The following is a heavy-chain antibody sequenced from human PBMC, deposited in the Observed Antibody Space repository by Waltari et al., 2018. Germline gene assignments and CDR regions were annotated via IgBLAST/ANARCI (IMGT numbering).Heavy chain of an antibody. CDR1: GFTFGDSA. D-gene: IGHD1-7*01. V-gene: IGHV3-49*04. J-gene: IGHJ4*02. CDR3: ARGGGTGTTEVAY. CDR2: IRREPYGGTT. Sequence: QLVESGGGLVQPGRSLRLSCTGSGFTFGDSAVTWVRQAPGQGLEWVGFIRREPYGGTTEYAASVAGRFAISRDDSKSIAYLQMNSLRTEDTAVYYCARGGGTGTTEVAYWGQGTLVTVSS.